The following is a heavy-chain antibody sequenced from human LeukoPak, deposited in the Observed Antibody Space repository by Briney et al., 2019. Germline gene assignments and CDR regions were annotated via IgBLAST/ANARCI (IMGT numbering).Heavy chain of an antibody. V-gene: IGHV3-21*01. Sequence: GGSLRLSCAASGFTFGSYSMNWVRQAPGKGLEWVSSISSSSSYIYYADSVKGRFTISRDNAKNSLYLQMNSLRAEDTAVYYCARDFKLYCSSTSCYPYWGQGTLVTVSS. D-gene: IGHD2-2*01. CDR2: ISSSSSYI. CDR1: GFTFGSYS. CDR3: ARDFKLYCSSTSCYPY. J-gene: IGHJ4*02.